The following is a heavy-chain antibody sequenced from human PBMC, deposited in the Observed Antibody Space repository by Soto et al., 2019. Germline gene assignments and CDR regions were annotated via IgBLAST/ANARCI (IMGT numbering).Heavy chain of an antibody. CDR3: AKDRATLHYYYYYGMDV. Sequence: QVQLVESGGGVVQPGRSLRLSCAASGFTFSSYGMHWVRQAPGKGLEWVAVISYDGSNKYYADSVKGRFTISRDNSKNTLYLQMNSLRAEDTAVYYCAKDRATLHYYYYYGMDVWGQGTPVTVSS. J-gene: IGHJ6*02. D-gene: IGHD3-10*01. V-gene: IGHV3-30*18. CDR1: GFTFSSYG. CDR2: ISYDGSNK.